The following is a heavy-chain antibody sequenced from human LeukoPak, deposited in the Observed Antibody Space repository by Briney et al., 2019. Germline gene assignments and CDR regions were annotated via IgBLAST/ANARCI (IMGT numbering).Heavy chain of an antibody. CDR1: GFTFSSSY. CDR2: LYSGGNT. V-gene: IGHV3-53*01. CDR3: AREQPPGVYFDY. Sequence: GGSLRLSCAASGFTFSSSYMSWVRQAPGKGLEWVSILYSGGNTYYADSVKGRFTISRDNSKNMLYLQMNSLRAQDTAIYYCAREQPPGVYFDYWGQGTLVTVSS. J-gene: IGHJ4*02. D-gene: IGHD3-10*01.